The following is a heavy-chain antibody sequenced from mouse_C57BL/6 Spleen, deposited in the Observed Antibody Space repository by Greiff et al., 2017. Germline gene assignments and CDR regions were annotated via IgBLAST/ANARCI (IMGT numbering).Heavy chain of an antibody. J-gene: IGHJ1*03. CDR2: IDPSDSYT. Sequence: QVQLQQPGAELVMPGASVKLSCKASGYTFTSYWMHWVKQRPGQGLEWIGEIDPSDSYTNYNQKFKGKSTVTVDKSSSTAYMQLSSLTSEDSAVYYCARLIYYYGSGYFDVWGTGTTVTVSS. D-gene: IGHD1-1*01. V-gene: IGHV1-69*01. CDR3: ARLIYYYGSGYFDV. CDR1: GYTFTSYW.